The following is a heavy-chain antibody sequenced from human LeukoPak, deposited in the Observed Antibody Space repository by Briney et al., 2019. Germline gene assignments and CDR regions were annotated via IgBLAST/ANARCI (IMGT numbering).Heavy chain of an antibody. Sequence: TSETLSLTCTVSGGSISSGGYYWSWIRQPPGKGLEWIGYIYHSGSTYYNPSLKSRVTISVDRSKNQFSLKLSSVTAADTAVYYCARRGSGWPFDYWGQGTLVTVSS. J-gene: IGHJ4*02. V-gene: IGHV4-30-2*01. CDR1: GGSISSGGYY. D-gene: IGHD6-19*01. CDR3: ARRGSGWPFDY. CDR2: IYHSGST.